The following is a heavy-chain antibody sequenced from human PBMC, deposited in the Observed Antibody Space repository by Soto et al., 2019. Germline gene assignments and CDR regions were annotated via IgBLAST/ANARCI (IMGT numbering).Heavy chain of an antibody. D-gene: IGHD2-2*01. CDR3: ATALWCSGTSCPAYRGMDV. CDR1: GFTFNNYA. CDR2: ISYSGATT. V-gene: IGHV3-23*01. Sequence: EVQVLESGGGLLQPGGSLRLSCAASGFTFNNYAMTWVRQAPGKGLEWVSTISYSGATTYYADSVRGRFTISRDNSKNTLYLQINSLRADDTAVYHCATALWCSGTSCPAYRGMDVWGKGTTVTVSS. J-gene: IGHJ6*03.